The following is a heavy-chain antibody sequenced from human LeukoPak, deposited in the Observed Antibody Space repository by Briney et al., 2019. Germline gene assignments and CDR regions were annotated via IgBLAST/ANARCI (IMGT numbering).Heavy chain of an antibody. J-gene: IGHJ5*02. CDR3: ARDHDILTGYYANNWFDP. Sequence: ASVKVSCNASGYTFTGYYMHWVRQAPGQGLEWMGWINPNSGGTNYAQKFQGRVTMTRDTSISTAYMELSRLRSDDTAVYYCARDHDILTGYYANNWFDPWGQGTLVTVSS. D-gene: IGHD3-9*01. CDR2: INPNSGGT. CDR1: GYTFTGYY. V-gene: IGHV1-2*02.